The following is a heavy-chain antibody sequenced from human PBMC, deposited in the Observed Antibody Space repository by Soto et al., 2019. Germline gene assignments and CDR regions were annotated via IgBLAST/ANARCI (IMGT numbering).Heavy chain of an antibody. CDR2: IDPSDSYT. Sequence: GESLKISCKSSGYSFTSYWISWVRQMPGKGLEWMGRIDPSDSYTNYSPSFQGHVTISADKSISTAYLQWSSLKASDTAMYYCARPKTDYDSIGGEGDAFDIWGQGKMVTVSS. D-gene: IGHD3-22*01. J-gene: IGHJ3*02. CDR3: ARPKTDYDSIGGEGDAFDI. CDR1: GYSFTSYW. V-gene: IGHV5-10-1*01.